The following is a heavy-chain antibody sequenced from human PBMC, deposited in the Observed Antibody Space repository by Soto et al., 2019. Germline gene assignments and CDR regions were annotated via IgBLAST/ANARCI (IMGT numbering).Heavy chain of an antibody. CDR2: IYTSGST. CDR1: GGSISSYY. Sequence: SETLSLTCTVSGGSISSYYWSWIRQPAGKGLEWIGRIYTSGSTNYNPSLKRRVTISVDTLKNQFSLKLSSVTAADTDVYSCPRQGDTCFDPWGQGTLVTVYS. V-gene: IGHV4-4*07. J-gene: IGHJ5*02. CDR3: PRQGDTCFDP. D-gene: IGHD3-16*01.